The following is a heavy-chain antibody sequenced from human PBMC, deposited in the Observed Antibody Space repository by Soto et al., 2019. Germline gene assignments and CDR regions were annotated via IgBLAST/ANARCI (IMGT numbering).Heavy chain of an antibody. CDR1: GYTFTGYY. D-gene: IGHD6-19*01. J-gene: IGHJ6*02. Sequence: QVQLVQSGAEVKKPGASVKVSCKASGYTFTGYYMHWVRQAPGQGLEWMGWINPNSGGTNYAQKCQGWVTMTRDTSISTAYMELSRLRSDDTAVYYCAREQWLDRRGYYGMDVWGQGTTVTVSS. V-gene: IGHV1-2*04. CDR2: INPNSGGT. CDR3: AREQWLDRRGYYGMDV.